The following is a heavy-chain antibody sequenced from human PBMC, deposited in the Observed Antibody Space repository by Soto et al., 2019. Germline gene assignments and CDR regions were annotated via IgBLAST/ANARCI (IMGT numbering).Heavy chain of an antibody. CDR3: ARDFRDGYYFDY. CDR2: ISSSTSYM. D-gene: IGHD5-12*01. Sequence: GGPLILSGGTSGFTFSSYRKNSVRQAPGKGLEWVSSISSSTSYMYYADSVKGRFTISRDNAKNSLYLQMNSLRAEDTAVYYCARDFRDGYYFDYWGQGTLVTVSS. V-gene: IGHV3-21*01. J-gene: IGHJ4*02. CDR1: GFTFSSYR.